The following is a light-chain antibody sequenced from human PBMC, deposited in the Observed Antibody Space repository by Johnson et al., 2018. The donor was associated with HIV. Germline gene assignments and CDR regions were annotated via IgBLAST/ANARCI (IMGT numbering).Light chain of an antibody. V-gene: IGLV1-51*01. CDR2: DNN. J-gene: IGLJ1*01. CDR3: GTWDSSLSAPV. CDR1: SSNIGNNY. Sequence: QSALTQPPSVSAAPGQKVTISCSGSSSNIGNNYVSWYQQIPGTAPKLLIYDNNKRPSGIPDRFSGSKSGTSATLGITGLQTGDEADYYCGTWDSSLSAPVFGTGTNVTVL.